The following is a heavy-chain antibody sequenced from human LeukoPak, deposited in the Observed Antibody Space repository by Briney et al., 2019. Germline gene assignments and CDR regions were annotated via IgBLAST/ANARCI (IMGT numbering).Heavy chain of an antibody. V-gene: IGHV3-15*01. CDR3: TTDAVGAAYGSPY. D-gene: IGHD2-15*01. CDR2: IKSKTDGGTT. Sequence: GGSLRLSCAASGFTFSSYSMNWVRQAPGKGLEWVGRIKSKTDGGTTDYAAPVKGRFTISRDDSKNTLYLQMNSLKTEDTAVYYCTTDAVGAAYGSPYWGQGTLVTVSS. J-gene: IGHJ4*02. CDR1: GFTFSSYS.